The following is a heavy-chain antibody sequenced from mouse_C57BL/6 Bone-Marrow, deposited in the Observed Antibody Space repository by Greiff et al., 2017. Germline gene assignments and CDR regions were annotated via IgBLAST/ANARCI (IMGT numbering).Heavy chain of an antibody. V-gene: IGHV1-81*01. CDR2: IYPRSGNT. D-gene: IGHD2-2*01. CDR1: GYTFTSYG. J-gene: IGHJ2*01. Sequence: VKLVESGAELARPGASVKLSCKASGYTFTSYGISWVKQRPGQGLEWIGEIYPRSGNTYYNEKFKGKATLTADKSSSTAYMELRSLTSEDSAVYFCARSGYRDYWGQGTTLTVSS. CDR3: ARSGYRDY.